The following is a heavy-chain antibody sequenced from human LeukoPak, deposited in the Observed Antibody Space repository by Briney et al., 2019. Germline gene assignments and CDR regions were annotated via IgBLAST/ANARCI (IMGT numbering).Heavy chain of an antibody. V-gene: IGHV4-34*01. J-gene: IGHJ4*02. CDR3: ARGGRRAGVYGSSGYTYPFDY. CDR1: GGSFSGYY. CDR2: INHSGST. Sequence: SETLSLTCAVYGGSFSGYYWSWIRQPPGKGLEWIGGINHSGSTNYNPSLKSRVTISVDTSKNQFSLELSSVTAADTAVYYCARGGRRAGVYGSSGYTYPFDYWGQGTLVTVSS. D-gene: IGHD3-22*01.